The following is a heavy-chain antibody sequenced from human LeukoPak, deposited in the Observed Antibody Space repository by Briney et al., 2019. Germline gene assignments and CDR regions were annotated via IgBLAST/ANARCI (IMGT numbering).Heavy chain of an antibody. CDR2: ISAYNGNT. V-gene: IGHV1-18*01. D-gene: IGHD3-10*01. J-gene: IGHJ5*02. CDR1: GYTFTSDG. CDR3: ARDARPQVRGVIMGWFDP. Sequence: ASVKVSSKASGYTFTSDGISWVRQAPGQGLEWMGWISAYNGNTNYAQKLQGRVTMTTDTSTSTAYMELRSLRSDDTAVDYCARDARPQVRGVIMGWFDPWGQGTLVTVSS.